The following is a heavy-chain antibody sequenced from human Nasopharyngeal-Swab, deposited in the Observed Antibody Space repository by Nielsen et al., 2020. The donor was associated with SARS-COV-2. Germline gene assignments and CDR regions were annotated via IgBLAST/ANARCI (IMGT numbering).Heavy chain of an antibody. Sequence: SETLSLTCAVYGGSFSGYYWSWIRQPPGKGLEWIGEINHSGSTNYNPSLKSRVTISVDTSKNQFSLKLSSVTAADTPVYYCAGGLYSSSRYAAFYDYWGQGTLVTVSS. CDR3: AGGLYSSSRYAAFYDY. J-gene: IGHJ4*02. CDR1: GGSFSGYY. V-gene: IGHV4-34*01. CDR2: INHSGST. D-gene: IGHD6-13*01.